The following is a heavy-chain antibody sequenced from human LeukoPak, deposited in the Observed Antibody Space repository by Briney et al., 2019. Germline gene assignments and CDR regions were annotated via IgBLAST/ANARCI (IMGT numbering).Heavy chain of an antibody. V-gene: IGHV3-74*01. CDR1: KFTFSSYW. Sequence: GGSLRLSCAASKFTFSSYWVHWVRQAPGKGLVWVSRINSDGSSTNYTDSVKGRFTISRDNAKNTLYLQMNSLRAEDTAVYYCARVGLYSSGWSAWGQGTLVTVSS. J-gene: IGHJ4*02. CDR3: ARVGLYSSGWSA. CDR2: INSDGSST. D-gene: IGHD6-19*01.